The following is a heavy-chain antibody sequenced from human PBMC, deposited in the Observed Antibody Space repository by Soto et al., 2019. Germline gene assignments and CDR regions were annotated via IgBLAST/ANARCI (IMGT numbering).Heavy chain of an antibody. Sequence: QVQLVQSGAEVKKPGASVKVSCKASGYTFTSYGISWVRQAPGQGLEWMGWISAYNGNTNYAQKLQGRVTMTTDTSTSTAYMELRSLRSDDTAVYYCARVPSMPYSPYCISTSCSGGDYWGQGTLVTVSS. CDR1: GYTFTSYG. CDR2: ISAYNGNT. J-gene: IGHJ4*02. D-gene: IGHD2-2*01. V-gene: IGHV1-18*01. CDR3: ARVPSMPYSPYCISTSCSGGDY.